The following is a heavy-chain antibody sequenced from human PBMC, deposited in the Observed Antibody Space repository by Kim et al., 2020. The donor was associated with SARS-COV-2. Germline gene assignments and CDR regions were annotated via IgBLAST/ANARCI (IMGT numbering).Heavy chain of an antibody. CDR2: IYYSGST. Sequence: SETLSLTCTVSGGSISSGGYYWSWIRQHPGKGLEWIGYIYYSGSTYYNPSLKSRVTISVDTSKNQFSLKLSSVTAADTAVYYCARVKGSSWDNWFDPWGQGTLVTVSS. CDR1: GGSISSGGYY. V-gene: IGHV4-31*03. CDR3: ARVKGSSWDNWFDP. J-gene: IGHJ5*02. D-gene: IGHD6-13*01.